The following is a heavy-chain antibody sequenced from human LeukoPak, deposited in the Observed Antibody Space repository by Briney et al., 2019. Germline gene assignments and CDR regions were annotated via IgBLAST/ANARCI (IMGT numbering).Heavy chain of an antibody. Sequence: PSETLSLTCAVYGGSFSGYYWSWIRQPPGKGLEWIGEINHSGSTNYNPSLKSRVTISVDTSKNQFSLKLSSVTAADTAVYYCARGRIPIVVVPAAGGGNFDYWGQGTLVTVSS. CDR2: INHSGST. V-gene: IGHV4-34*01. CDR3: ARGRIPIVVVPAAGGGNFDY. J-gene: IGHJ4*02. D-gene: IGHD2-2*01. CDR1: GGSFSGYY.